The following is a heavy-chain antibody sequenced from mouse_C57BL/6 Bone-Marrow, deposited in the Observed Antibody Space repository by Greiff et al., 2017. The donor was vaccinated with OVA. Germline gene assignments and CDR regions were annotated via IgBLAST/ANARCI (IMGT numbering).Heavy chain of an antibody. CDR1: GFNIKDDY. CDR3: TSRGGWLLRTGPG. CDR2: IDPENGDT. D-gene: IGHD2-3*01. Sequence: VHVKQSGAELVRPGASVKLSCTASGFNIKDDYMHWVKQRPEQGLEWIGWIDPENGDTEYASKFQGKATITADTSSNTAYLQLSSLTSEDTAVYYCTSRGGWLLRTGPGWGQGTTLTVSS. V-gene: IGHV14-4*01. J-gene: IGHJ2*01.